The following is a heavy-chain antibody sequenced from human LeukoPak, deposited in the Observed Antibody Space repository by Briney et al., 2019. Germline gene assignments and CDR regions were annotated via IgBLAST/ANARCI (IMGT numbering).Heavy chain of an antibody. CDR3: AGGWFVAFDI. CDR2: IIPIFGTA. V-gene: IGHV1-69*05. CDR1: GGTFSSYA. D-gene: IGHD2-15*01. J-gene: IGHJ3*02. Sequence: GSSVKVSSKASGGTFSSYAISWVRQAPGQGLEWMVGIIPIFGTANYAQEFQGRVTITTDESTSTAYMELSSLRSEDTAVHDCAGGWFVAFDIWGQGTMVTVSS.